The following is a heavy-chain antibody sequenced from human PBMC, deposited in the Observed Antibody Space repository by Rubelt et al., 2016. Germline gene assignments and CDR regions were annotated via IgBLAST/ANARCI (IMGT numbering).Heavy chain of an antibody. Sequence: GGSLRLSCAASGFYFSSCWVNWLRQAPGKGLEWVANIRQDGSEKFYVDSVKGRFTISRDNAKNSLYLQMNSLRDEDTAVYYCARELITGISNYWGQGTLVTVSS. V-gene: IGHV3-7*01. CDR1: GFYFSSCW. D-gene: IGHD1-20*01. CDR2: IRQDGSEK. J-gene: IGHJ4*02. CDR3: ARELITGISNY.